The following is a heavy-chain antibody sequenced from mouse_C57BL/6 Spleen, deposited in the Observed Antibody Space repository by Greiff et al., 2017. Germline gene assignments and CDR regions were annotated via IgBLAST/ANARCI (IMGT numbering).Heavy chain of an antibody. D-gene: IGHD1-1*01. CDR1: GYTFTEYT. Sequence: QVQLQQSGAELVKPGASVKLSCKASGYTFTEYTIHWVKQRSGQGLEWIGWFYPGSGSIKYNEKFKDKATLTADKSSSTVYMELSRLTSEDSAVXFCARHERGYYYGSSSYAMDYWGQGTSVTVSS. CDR3: ARHERGYYYGSSSYAMDY. CDR2: FYPGSGSI. J-gene: IGHJ4*01. V-gene: IGHV1-62-2*01.